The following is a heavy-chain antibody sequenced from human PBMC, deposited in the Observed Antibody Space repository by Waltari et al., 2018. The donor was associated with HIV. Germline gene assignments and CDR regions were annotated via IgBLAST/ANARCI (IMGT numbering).Heavy chain of an antibody. CDR2: KKQDGSEK. Sequence: EVQLVESGGGLVQPGGSLRVSCAAVGLTFRSYWMSCVGRAPGKGLKWVANKKQDGSEKYYVDSVNGRFTISRDNAENSLYLQMNSLRAEDTAVYYCARGGFYGSGSKVNWGQGTLVTVSS. V-gene: IGHV3-7*04. CDR3: ARGGFYGSGSKVN. CDR1: GLTFRSYW. J-gene: IGHJ4*02. D-gene: IGHD3-10*01.